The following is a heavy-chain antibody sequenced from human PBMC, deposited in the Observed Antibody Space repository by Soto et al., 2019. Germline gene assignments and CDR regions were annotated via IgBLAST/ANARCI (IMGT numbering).Heavy chain of an antibody. CDR2: ITGRGGNT. V-gene: IGHV3-23*01. CDR1: GFTFSNYA. Sequence: GGSLRLSCATSGFTFSNYAMSWVRQAPGKGLEWVSAITGRGGNTYYADSVKGRFTISRDNSKNTLYLHMNSLRAEDTDVYYCAKSSGYCGGGSCYTYYYYMDVWGKGTTVTVSS. J-gene: IGHJ6*03. D-gene: IGHD2-15*01. CDR3: AKSSGYCGGGSCYTYYYYMDV.